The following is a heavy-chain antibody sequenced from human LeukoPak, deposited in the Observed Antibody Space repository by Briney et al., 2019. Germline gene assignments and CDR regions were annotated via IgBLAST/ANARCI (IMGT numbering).Heavy chain of an antibody. CDR2: IIPIFGTA. CDR1: GGTVSRYP. J-gene: IGHJ5*02. D-gene: IGHD2-2*02. CDR3: ARDRPGRYCSTISCYSASPFDP. Sequence: AASVKVSCKASGGTVSRYPISWVRQAPGQGLEWMGGIIPIFGTANYAQKFQGRVTITADESTSTAYMELSSLRSEDTAVYYCARDRPGRYCSTISCYSASPFDPWGQGTLVTVSS. V-gene: IGHV1-69*13.